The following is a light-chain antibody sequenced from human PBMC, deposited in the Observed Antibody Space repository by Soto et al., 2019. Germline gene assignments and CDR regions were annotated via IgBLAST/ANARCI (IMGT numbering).Light chain of an antibody. J-gene: IGKJ1*01. V-gene: IGKV1-5*03. Sequence: DIQMTQSPSTLSASVGDRVTITCRASQSISSWFAWYQQKPGKAPKLLIYKASTLETGVPSRFSGSGSGTEFTLTISSLQPDDFATYYCQQSNTYWTFGQGTKVEIK. CDR1: QSISSW. CDR3: QQSNTYWT. CDR2: KAS.